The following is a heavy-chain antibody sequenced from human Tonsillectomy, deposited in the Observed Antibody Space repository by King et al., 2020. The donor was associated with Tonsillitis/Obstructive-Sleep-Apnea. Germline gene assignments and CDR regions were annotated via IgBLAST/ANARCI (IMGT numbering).Heavy chain of an antibody. CDR1: GDSISSYH. J-gene: IGHJ4*02. CDR2: IYYSGRT. V-gene: IGHV4-59*01. D-gene: IGHD4-17*01. Sequence: QLQESGPGLVKPSETLSLTCTVSGDSISSYHWSWIRQPPGKGLEWIGYIYYSGRTNYNPSLKSRVTISVDTSKNQLSLKLSSVTAADTAVYYCARVATVTGDHNDYWGQGTLVTVSS. CDR3: ARVATVTGDHNDY.